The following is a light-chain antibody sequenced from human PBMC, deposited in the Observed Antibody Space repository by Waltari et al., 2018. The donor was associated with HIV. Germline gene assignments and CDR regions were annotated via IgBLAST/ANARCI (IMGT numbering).Light chain of an antibody. CDR1: NIGSLS. V-gene: IGLV3-21*04. CDR3: QVWDSSSDHVL. Sequence: SYGVSQPPSVSVAPGQTAAITCGGNNIGSLSVHWYQQRPGQAPVLGISYDNDRPSGIPERFSGSSSGNTATLTIRGVEAGDEADYYCQVWDSSSDHVLFGGGTKLTVL. J-gene: IGLJ2*01. CDR2: YDN.